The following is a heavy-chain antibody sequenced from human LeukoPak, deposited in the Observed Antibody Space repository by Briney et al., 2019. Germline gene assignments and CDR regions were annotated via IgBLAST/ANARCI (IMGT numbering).Heavy chain of an antibody. CDR1: GFTFSSYG. J-gene: IGHJ3*02. CDR2: IRTDGTI. Sequence: GGSLRLSCAASGFTFSSYGMHWVRQAPGKGLEWVSHIRTDGTITYADSVKGRFTISRDDAKTSVCLQMNSLRDEDTAIYYCARDNIWAFDIWGQGTMVTVAS. D-gene: IGHD3-9*01. V-gene: IGHV3-48*02. CDR3: ARDNIWAFDI.